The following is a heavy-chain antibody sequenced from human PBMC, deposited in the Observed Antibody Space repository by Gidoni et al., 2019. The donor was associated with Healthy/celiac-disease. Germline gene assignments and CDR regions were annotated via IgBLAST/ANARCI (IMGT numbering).Heavy chain of an antibody. CDR3: AREGRYCSGGSCYILDY. Sequence: EVQLVESGGGLVQPGGSLRLSCAASGFTFISYWVSWVRKAPGKGLEWVGNVKRDGSEKYYVDSEKGRFTNSRDNAKSSLYLKMNSLRAEDTAVYYCAREGRYCSGGSCYILDYWGQGTLVTVSS. CDR1: GFTFISYW. D-gene: IGHD2-15*01. CDR2: VKRDGSEK. V-gene: IGHV3-7*01. J-gene: IGHJ4*02.